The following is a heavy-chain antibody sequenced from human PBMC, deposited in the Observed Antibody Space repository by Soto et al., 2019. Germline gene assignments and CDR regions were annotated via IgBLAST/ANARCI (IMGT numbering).Heavy chain of an antibody. CDR2: INAGNGNT. CDR3: ASGLETNYGMDV. CDR1: GYTFTSYA. J-gene: IGHJ6*02. D-gene: IGHD1-1*01. V-gene: IGHV1-3*01. Sequence: QVQLVQSGAEVKKPGASVKVSCKASGYTFTSYAMHWVRQAPGQRLEWMGWINAGNGNTKYSQKFQGRGTITRDTSASTAYMELSSLRSEDTAVYYCASGLETNYGMDVWGQGTTVTVSS.